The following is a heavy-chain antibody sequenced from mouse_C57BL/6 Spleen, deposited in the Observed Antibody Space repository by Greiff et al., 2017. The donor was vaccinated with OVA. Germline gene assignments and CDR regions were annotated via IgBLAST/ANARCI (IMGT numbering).Heavy chain of an antibody. V-gene: IGHV1-22*01. CDR1: GYTFTDYN. CDR2: INPNNGGT. CDR3: ARNNLLLRSLDY. Sequence: VQLKESGPELVKPGASVKMSCKASGYTFTDYNMHWVKQSHGKSLEWIGYINPNNGGTSYNQKFKGKATLTVNKSSRTAYMELRSLTSEDSAVYYCARNNLLLRSLDYWGQGTTLTVSS. J-gene: IGHJ2*01. D-gene: IGHD1-1*01.